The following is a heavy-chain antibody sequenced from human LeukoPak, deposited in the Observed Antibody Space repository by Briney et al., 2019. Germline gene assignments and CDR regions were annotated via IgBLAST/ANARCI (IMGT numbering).Heavy chain of an antibody. V-gene: IGHV4-59*01. D-gene: IGHD4-17*01. CDR1: GGSFSGYY. CDR3: ARIRRTVTTYYYYYMDV. Sequence: SETLSLTCAVYGGSFSGYYWSWTRQPPGKGLEWIGYIYSSGSTNYNPSLKSRVTISVDTSSKQFSLKLSSVTAADTAVYYCARIRRTVTTYYYYYMDVWGKGTTVTVSS. J-gene: IGHJ6*03. CDR2: IYSSGST.